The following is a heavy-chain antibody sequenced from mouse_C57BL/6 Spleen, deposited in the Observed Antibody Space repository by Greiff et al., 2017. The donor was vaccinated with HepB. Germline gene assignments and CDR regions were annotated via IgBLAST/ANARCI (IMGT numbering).Heavy chain of an antibody. D-gene: IGHD1-1*02. CDR1: GYAFSSSW. CDR3: ASGGSLFDY. V-gene: IGHV1-82*01. CDR2: IYPGDGDT. Sequence: VQLQESGPELVKPGASVKISCKASGYAFSSSWMNWVKRRPGKGLEWIGRIYPGDGDTNYNGKFKGKATLTADKSSSTAYMQLSSLTSEDSAVYFCASGGSLFDYWGQGTTLTVSS. J-gene: IGHJ2*01.